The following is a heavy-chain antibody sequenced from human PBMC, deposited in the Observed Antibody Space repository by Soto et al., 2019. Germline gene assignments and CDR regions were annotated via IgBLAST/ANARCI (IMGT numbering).Heavy chain of an antibody. CDR3: VKDRGLGQRHFDH. Sequence: QVQLVESGGGVVQPGRSLRLSCAASGFNFRTYAMHWVRQAPGKELEWVSVVSYDGSVKNYADSVKGRFTMSRDNSKRTVDLQMNSLRGDDTALYYCVKDRGLGQRHFDHWGQGTLVTVSS. V-gene: IGHV3-30*18. CDR2: VSYDGSVK. D-gene: IGHD3-3*01. CDR1: GFNFRTYA. J-gene: IGHJ4*02.